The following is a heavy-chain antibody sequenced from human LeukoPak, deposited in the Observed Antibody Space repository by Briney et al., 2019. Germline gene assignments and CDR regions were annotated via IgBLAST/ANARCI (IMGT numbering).Heavy chain of an antibody. D-gene: IGHD6-13*01. CDR3: ARDGGKTAAAGTGFDY. CDR2: IYYSGST. Sequence: SETLSLTCTVSGGSIISISYYWGWIRQPPGRGLEWIGSIYYSGSTYNNPSLESRVTISVDTSKNQFSLKLSSVTAADTAVYYCARDGGKTAAAGTGFDYWGQGTLVTVSS. J-gene: IGHJ4*02. V-gene: IGHV4-39*07. CDR1: GGSIISISYY.